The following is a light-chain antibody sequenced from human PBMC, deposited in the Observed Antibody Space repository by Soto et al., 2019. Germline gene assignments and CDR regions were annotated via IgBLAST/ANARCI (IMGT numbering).Light chain of an antibody. CDR2: AAS. J-gene: IGKJ1*01. Sequence: GERATLSCRASQSVSNTYLAWYQQKPGQAPRPLISAASTRAPGTPDRFSGSGSGTDFTLTVSRLEPEDFAIYYCQQYGSSRWTFGQGTEVDIK. V-gene: IGKV3-20*01. CDR3: QQYGSSRWT. CDR1: QSVSNTY.